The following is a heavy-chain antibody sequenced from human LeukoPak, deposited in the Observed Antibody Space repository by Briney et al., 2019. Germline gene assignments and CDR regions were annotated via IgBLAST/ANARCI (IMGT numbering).Heavy chain of an antibody. V-gene: IGHV1-24*01. J-gene: IGHJ5*02. CDR2: FDPEDGET. Sequence: ASVKVSCKVSGYTLTELSMHWVRQAPGKGLEWMGGFDPEDGETIYAQKLQGRVTMTTDTSTSTAYMELRSLRSDDTAVYYCARGVVVPAAIIPENWFDPWGQGTLVTVSS. D-gene: IGHD2-2*02. CDR3: ARGVVVPAAIIPENWFDP. CDR1: GYTLTELS.